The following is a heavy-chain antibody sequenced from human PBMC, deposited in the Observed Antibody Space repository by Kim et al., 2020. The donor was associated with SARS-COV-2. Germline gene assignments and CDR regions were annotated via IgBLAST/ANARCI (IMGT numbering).Heavy chain of an antibody. CDR2: IYYSGST. J-gene: IGHJ3*02. CDR3: VRVGCSSTSCSAFDI. D-gene: IGHD2-2*01. Sequence: SETLSLTCTVSGGSISYYYWSWIRQPPGKGLEWIGYIYYSGSTNYNPSLKSRVTISVDTSKNQFSLKLSSVTAADTAVYYCVRVGCSSTSCSAFDIWGQGTMVTVSS. V-gene: IGHV4-59*01. CDR1: GGSISYYY.